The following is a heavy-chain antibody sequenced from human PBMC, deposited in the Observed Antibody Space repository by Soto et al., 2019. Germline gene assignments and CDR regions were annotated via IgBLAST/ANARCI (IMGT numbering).Heavy chain of an antibody. CDR1: GGSISSYY. Sequence: SETLSLTCTVSGGSISSYYWSWIRLPPGKGLEWIGELYCSEEPSYNPSLEGRFTMSLDKSNNHFSLKLTSVTAADTAIYYCATQTISYTWGVWGRGTSVTVSS. J-gene: IGHJ6*02. CDR3: ATQTISYTWGV. CDR2: LYCSEEP. V-gene: IGHV4-59*12. D-gene: IGHD3-16*01.